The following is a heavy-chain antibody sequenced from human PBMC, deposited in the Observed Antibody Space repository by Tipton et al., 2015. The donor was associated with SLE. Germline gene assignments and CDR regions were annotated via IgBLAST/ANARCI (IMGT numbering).Heavy chain of an antibody. CDR2: IYYSGST. J-gene: IGHJ6*03. V-gene: IGHV4-59*12. CDR3: AREARPYYYYYYMDV. CDR1: GGSISSYY. Sequence: TLSLTCTVSGGSISSYYWSWIRQPPGKGLEWIGYIYYSGSTNYNPSLKSRVSISVDTSTNQFSLELSSMTAADTAVYYCAREARPYYYYYYMDVWGKGTSVAVS.